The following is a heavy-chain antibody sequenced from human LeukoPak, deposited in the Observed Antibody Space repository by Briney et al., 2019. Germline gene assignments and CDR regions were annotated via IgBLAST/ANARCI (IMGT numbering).Heavy chain of an antibody. CDR1: GGTFSSYA. V-gene: IGHV1-8*03. CDR3: ARGGQRRYYYYYMDV. Sequence: ASVKVSCKASGGTFSSYAINWVRQATGQGLEWMGWMNPNSGNTGYAQKFQGRVTITRNTSISTAYMELSSLRSEDTAVYYCARGGQRRYYYYYMDVWGKGTTVTVSS. J-gene: IGHJ6*03. CDR2: MNPNSGNT. D-gene: IGHD6-25*01.